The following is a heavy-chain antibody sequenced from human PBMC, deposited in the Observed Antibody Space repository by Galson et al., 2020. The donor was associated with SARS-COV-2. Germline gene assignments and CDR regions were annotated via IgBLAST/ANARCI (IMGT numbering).Heavy chain of an antibody. J-gene: IGHJ6*02. CDR1: GYTFTSYD. D-gene: IGHD3-3*01. V-gene: IGHV1-8*01. Sequence: ASVTVSCKASGYTFTSYDINWVRQATGLGLEWTGCTNPNSGNTGYAQKFQGRVTMTRNPPISTAHLELSSLRSEDTAVYYCARSRGDYDFWSGYSNYCGMYVWGQGATVTVSS. CDR2: TNPNSGNT. CDR3: ARSRGDYDFWSGYSNYCGMYV.